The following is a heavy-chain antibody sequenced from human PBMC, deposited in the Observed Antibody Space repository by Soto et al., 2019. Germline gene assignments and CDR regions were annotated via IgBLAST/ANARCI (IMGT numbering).Heavy chain of an antibody. Sequence: ASVKVSCKASGYTFTGYYMHWVRQAPGEGLEWMGWINPNSGGTNYAQKFQGRVTMTRDTSISTAYMELSRLRSDDTAVYYCARGGRNYYDSSGPYYYYYYGMDVWGQGTPMTV. CDR1: GYTFTGYY. CDR2: INPNSGGT. D-gene: IGHD3-22*01. J-gene: IGHJ6*02. V-gene: IGHV1-2*02. CDR3: ARGGRNYYDSSGPYYYYYYGMDV.